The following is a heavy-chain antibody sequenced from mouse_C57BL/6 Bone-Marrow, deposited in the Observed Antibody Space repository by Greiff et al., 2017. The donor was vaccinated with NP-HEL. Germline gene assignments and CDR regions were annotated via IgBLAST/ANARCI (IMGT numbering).Heavy chain of an antibody. V-gene: IGHV1-53*01. CDR1: TSYW. CDR3: ARSLGY. D-gene: IGHD4-1*01. J-gene: IGHJ2*01. CDR2: INPSNGGT. Sequence: QVQLQQPGTELVKPGASVKLSFTSYWMHWVKQRPGQGLEGIGNINPSNGGTNYNEKFKSKATLTVDKSSSTAYMQLSSLTSEDSAVYYCARSLGYWGQGTTLTVSS.